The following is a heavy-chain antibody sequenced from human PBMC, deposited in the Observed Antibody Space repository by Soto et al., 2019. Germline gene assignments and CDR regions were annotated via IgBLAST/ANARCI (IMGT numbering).Heavy chain of an antibody. Sequence: XESLNISCKGCGYSVTSYWIGWVRQMPGKGLEWMGIIYPGDSDTRYSPSFQGQVTISADKSISTAYLQWSSLKAADTAMYYCARLRSSGWPDRADFDIWCPGTMVTVS. J-gene: IGHJ3*02. CDR3: ARLRSSGWPDRADFDI. CDR2: IYPGDSDT. V-gene: IGHV5-51*01. CDR1: GYSVTSYW. D-gene: IGHD6-19*01.